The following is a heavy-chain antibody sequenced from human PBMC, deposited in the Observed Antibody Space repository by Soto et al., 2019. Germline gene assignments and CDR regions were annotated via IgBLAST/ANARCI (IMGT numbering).Heavy chain of an antibody. D-gene: IGHD6-13*01. CDR2: IYYSGST. V-gene: IGHV4-39*01. J-gene: IGHJ4*02. Sequence: PSETLSLTCTVSGGSISSSSYYWGWIRQPPGKGLEWIGSIYYSGSTYYNPSLKSRVTISVDTSKNQFSLKLSSVTAADTAVYYCARQVKKIAAAWGSWCWGQGTLVTVSS. CDR3: ARQVKKIAAAWGSWC. CDR1: GGSISSSSYY.